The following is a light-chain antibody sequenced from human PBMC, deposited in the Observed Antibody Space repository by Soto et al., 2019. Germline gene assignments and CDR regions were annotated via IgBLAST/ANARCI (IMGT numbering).Light chain of an antibody. CDR2: GAS. CDR1: QSVSSY. CDR3: QQYNNWPPT. Sequence: EIVMTQSPATLSVSPGERATLSCRASQSVSSYLARYQQKPGQAPRLLIYGASTRATDIPARFSGSGSGTEFTLTISSLQSEDFALYYCQQYNNWPPTFGGGTKVDNK. V-gene: IGKV3-15*01. J-gene: IGKJ4*01.